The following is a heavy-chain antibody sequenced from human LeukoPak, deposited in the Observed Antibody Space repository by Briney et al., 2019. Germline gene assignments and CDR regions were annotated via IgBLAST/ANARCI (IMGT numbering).Heavy chain of an antibody. V-gene: IGHV3-30*02. CDR1: GFTFSSYD. CDR3: AKDLNRYSSSCDY. CDR2: IWYGGSNK. J-gene: IGHJ4*02. D-gene: IGHD6-13*01. Sequence: GGSLRLSCAASGFTFSSYDMHWVRQAPGKGLEWVAVIWYGGSNKYYADSVKGRFTISRDNSKNTLYLQMNSLRAEDTAMYYCAKDLNRYSSSCDYWGQGTLVTVSS.